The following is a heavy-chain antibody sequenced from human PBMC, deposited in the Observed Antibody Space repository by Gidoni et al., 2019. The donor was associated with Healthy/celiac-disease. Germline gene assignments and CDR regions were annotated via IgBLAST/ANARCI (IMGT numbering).Heavy chain of an antibody. D-gene: IGHD6-13*01. J-gene: IGHJ5*02. Sequence: QVTLKEAGPVLVKPTETRTLTCTVSGFSRSNARMGVSWIRQPPGEALEWLAHIFSNDEKSYSTSLKSRLTISKDTSKSQVVLTMTNLDPVDTATYYCARMISSSPSDSSSWYDWFDPWGQGTLVTVSS. CDR2: IFSNDEK. CDR3: ARMISSSPSDSSSWYDWFDP. CDR1: GFSRSNARMG. V-gene: IGHV2-26*01.